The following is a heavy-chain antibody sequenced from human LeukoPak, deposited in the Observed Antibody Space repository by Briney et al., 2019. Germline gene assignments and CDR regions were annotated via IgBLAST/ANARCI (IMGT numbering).Heavy chain of an antibody. Sequence: SVKVSCKASGGTFSSYGISWVRQAPGQGLEWMGGIIPSFGTANYAQKFQGKVTIIADESTSTAYMELSSLRSEDTAVYYCARLSTGGYYYGSGFDYWGQGTLVTVSS. J-gene: IGHJ4*02. CDR2: IIPSFGTA. V-gene: IGHV1-69*13. CDR1: GGTFSSYG. CDR3: ARLSTGGYYYGSGFDY. D-gene: IGHD3-10*01.